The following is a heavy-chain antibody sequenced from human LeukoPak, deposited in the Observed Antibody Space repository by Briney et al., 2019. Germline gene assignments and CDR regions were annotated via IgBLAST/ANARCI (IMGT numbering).Heavy chain of an antibody. D-gene: IGHD6-13*01. CDR1: GYTFTSYY. V-gene: IGHV1-46*01. CDR2: INPSGGST. Sequence: GASVKVSCKASGYTFTSYYMHWVRQAPGQGLEWMGIINPSGGSTSYAQKFQGRVTMTRDTSTSTVYMELSSLRSEDTAVYYCARDPAGIAAAGTTPDYWGQGTLVTVSS. J-gene: IGHJ4*02. CDR3: ARDPAGIAAAGTTPDY.